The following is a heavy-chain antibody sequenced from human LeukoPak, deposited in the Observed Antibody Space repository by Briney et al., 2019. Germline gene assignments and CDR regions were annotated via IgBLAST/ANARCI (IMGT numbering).Heavy chain of an antibody. Sequence: VGSLRLSCAASGFTFSSYSMNWVRQAPGKGLEWVSYISSSSSTIYYADSVKGRFTISRDNAKNSLYLQMNSLRAEDTAVYYCASSPTVTTGYYYYDMDVWGKGSTVTVSS. CDR2: ISSSSSTI. J-gene: IGHJ6*03. CDR3: ASSPTVTTGYYYYDMDV. CDR1: GFTFSSYS. D-gene: IGHD4-17*01. V-gene: IGHV3-48*01.